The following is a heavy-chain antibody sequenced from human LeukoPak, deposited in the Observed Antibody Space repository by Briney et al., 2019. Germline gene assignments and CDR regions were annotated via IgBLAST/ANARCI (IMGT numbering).Heavy chain of an antibody. Sequence: SQTLSLTCAVSGPSVSSAGYSWSWIRQPPGRGLECFGYFFHTCNSYYNPSLESRVTISLYRSRNQFSLKLSSVTAADTAVYYCAKFTVTTSGYTFDIWGQGTMVTVSS. CDR1: GPSVSSAGYS. D-gene: IGHD4-17*01. V-gene: IGHV4-30-2*01. CDR2: FFHTCNS. CDR3: AKFTVTTSGYTFDI. J-gene: IGHJ3*02.